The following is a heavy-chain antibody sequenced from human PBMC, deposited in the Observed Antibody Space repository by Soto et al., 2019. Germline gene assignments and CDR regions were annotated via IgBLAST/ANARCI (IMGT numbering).Heavy chain of an antibody. CDR1: GFTFSNAW. CDR3: TTDWETKPAGIAAAGTVRNYFDY. V-gene: IGHV3-15*07. Sequence: EVQLVESGGGLVKPGGSLRLSCAASGFTFSNAWMNWVRQAPGKGLEWVGRIKSKTDVGTTDYAAPVKGRFTISKDASQNTLYLQMNSLKAEDTAVYYCTTDWETKPAGIAAAGTVRNYFDYWGQGTLVTVSS. CDR2: IKSKTDVGTT. D-gene: IGHD6-13*01. J-gene: IGHJ4*02.